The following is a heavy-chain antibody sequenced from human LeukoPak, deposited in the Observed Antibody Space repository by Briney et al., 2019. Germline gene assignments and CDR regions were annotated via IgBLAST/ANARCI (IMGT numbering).Heavy chain of an antibody. V-gene: IGHV4-34*01. CDR3: AREGQEQLVSFDY. Sequence: SETLSLTCAVYGGSFSGYYWSWIRQPPGKGLEWIGEINHSGSTYYNPSLKSRVTISVDTSKNQFSLKLSSVTAADTAVYYCAREGQEQLVSFDYWGQGTLVTVSS. J-gene: IGHJ4*02. D-gene: IGHD6-6*01. CDR2: INHSGST. CDR1: GGSFSGYY.